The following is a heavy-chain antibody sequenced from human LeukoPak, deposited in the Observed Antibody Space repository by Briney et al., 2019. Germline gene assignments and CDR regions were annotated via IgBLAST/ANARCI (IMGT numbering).Heavy chain of an antibody. D-gene: IGHD6-19*01. J-gene: IGHJ6*02. V-gene: IGHV6-1*01. CDR1: GDSVSINSAA. CDR3: ASVRLAGLNYYYGMDV. CDR2: TYYRSKWYN. Sequence: SQTLSLTCAISGDSVSINSAAWNWIRQSPSRGLEWLGRTYYRSKWYNDYAVSVKSRITINPDTSKNQFSLQLSSVTPEDTAVYYCASVRLAGLNYYYGMDVWGQGTTVTVSS.